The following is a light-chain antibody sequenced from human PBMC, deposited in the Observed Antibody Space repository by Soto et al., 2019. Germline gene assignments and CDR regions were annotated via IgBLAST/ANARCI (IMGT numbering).Light chain of an antibody. V-gene: IGKV1-5*03. CDR2: KAS. J-gene: IGKJ2*01. CDR1: HSMSTW. Sequence: DVQMTQSPSTLSASIGDRVTITCRASHSMSTWLAWYQQKPGKAPKVLISKASNLESGVPSRFSGSGSGTECTLTISSRQPDDFATYDCQQYNSYRYTVGQGTKLEIK. CDR3: QQYNSYRYT.